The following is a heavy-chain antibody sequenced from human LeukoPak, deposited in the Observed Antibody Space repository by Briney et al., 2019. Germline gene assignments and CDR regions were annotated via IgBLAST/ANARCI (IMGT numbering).Heavy chain of an antibody. D-gene: IGHD3-10*01. CDR1: GYTFTGYY. V-gene: IGHV1-2*06. CDR3: ARVRIAMVRGVIITPLGY. CDR2: INPNSGGT. Sequence: ASVKVSCKASGYTFTGYYMHWVRQAPGQGLEWMGRINPNSGGTNYAQKFQGRVTMTRDTSISTAYMELSRLRSDDTAVYYCARVRIAMVRGVIITPLGYWGQGTLVTVSS. J-gene: IGHJ4*02.